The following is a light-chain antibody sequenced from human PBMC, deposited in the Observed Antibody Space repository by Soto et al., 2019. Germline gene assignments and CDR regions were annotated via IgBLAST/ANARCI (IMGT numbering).Light chain of an antibody. CDR1: SSNIGAGYD. CDR3: QSYDSSLFV. J-gene: IGLJ1*01. V-gene: IGLV1-40*01. Sequence: QSVLTQPPSVSGAPGQRVTISCTGSSSNIGAGYDVHWYQHLPRTAPKLLIYANTNRPSGVPDRFSGSKSGTSASLAITGLQPEDEADYYCQSYDSSLFVFGTGTKVTV. CDR2: ANT.